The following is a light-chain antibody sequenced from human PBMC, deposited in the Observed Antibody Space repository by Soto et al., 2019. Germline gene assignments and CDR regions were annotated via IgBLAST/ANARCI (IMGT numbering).Light chain of an antibody. CDR1: QSLVYSDGNMY. Sequence: DVVMTQSPLSLPVTLGQPASISCRSSQSLVYSDGNMYLNWFHQRPGQSPRRLIYKVSNRDSGVPDRFSGSGSGTDFTLKISRVEAEDVGVYYCMQGAHWPWTFGQGTKVEIK. CDR2: KVS. CDR3: MQGAHWPWT. J-gene: IGKJ1*01. V-gene: IGKV2-30*01.